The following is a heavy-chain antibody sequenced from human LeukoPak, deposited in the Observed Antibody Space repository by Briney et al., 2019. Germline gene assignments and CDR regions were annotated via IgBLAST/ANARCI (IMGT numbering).Heavy chain of an antibody. CDR2: IRDSCSRT. CDR1: GLTVCSNY. V-gene: IGHV3-23*01. CDR3: AKYGPQDSGSSLFDY. D-gene: IGHD1-26*01. Sequence: SGGSLTLPCAASGLTVCSNYMRWVRQAPAKGLEWVSAIRDSCSRTHYADSVKGRFTNSRDHSKNTLFLQMNSLRAEDTAIYYCAKYGPQDSGSSLFDYWGQGALDTVSS. J-gene: IGHJ4*02.